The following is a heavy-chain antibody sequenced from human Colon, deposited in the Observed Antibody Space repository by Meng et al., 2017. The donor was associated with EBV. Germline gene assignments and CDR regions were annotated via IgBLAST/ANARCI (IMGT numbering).Heavy chain of an antibody. CDR2: IFHSGST. Sequence: HLHLPESGSGLVKPSQTLSRPCVVSGGSISSCVYSWTWIRQPPGKGLEWIGHIFHSGSTYSNPSLKSRVTISVDRSKNQFSLRLSSVTAADTAVYYCAREAQQSGYFDPWGPGTLVTVSS. CDR3: AREAQQSGYFDP. J-gene: IGHJ4*02. CDR1: GGSISSCVYS. D-gene: IGHD6-13*01. V-gene: IGHV4-30-2*01.